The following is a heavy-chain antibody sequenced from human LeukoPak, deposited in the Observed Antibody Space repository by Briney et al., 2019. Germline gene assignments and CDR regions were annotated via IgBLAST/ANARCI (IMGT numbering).Heavy chain of an antibody. CDR3: ATGYYYESSGYYQLVAFDS. V-gene: IGHV1-24*01. J-gene: IGHJ3*02. CDR2: FDPEDGET. Sequence: ASVKVSCKVSGYTLTELSMQWVRQAPGNGLEWLGGFDPEDGETIYAQKFQGRVTMTEDTSTATDYMELSSLRSEETAVYDCATGYYYESSGYYQLVAFDSWGQGTMVTVCS. CDR1: GYTLTELS. D-gene: IGHD3-22*01.